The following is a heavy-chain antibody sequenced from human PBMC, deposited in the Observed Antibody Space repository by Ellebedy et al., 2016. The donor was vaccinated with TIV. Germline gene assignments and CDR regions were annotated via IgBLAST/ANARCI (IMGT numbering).Heavy chain of an antibody. CDR3: ARDMAWGNERMNDAFDI. D-gene: IGHD7-27*01. CDR2: ISGSSLTK. V-gene: IGHV3-48*01. CDR1: GFTFSPYS. J-gene: IGHJ3*02. Sequence: GESLKISCAASGFTFSPYSMNWVRQAPGKGLEWVSYISGSSLTKFYADSVRGRFTISRDKAESSLYLQMNSLTVEDTAVYYCARDMAWGNERMNDAFDIWGQGTMVTVSS.